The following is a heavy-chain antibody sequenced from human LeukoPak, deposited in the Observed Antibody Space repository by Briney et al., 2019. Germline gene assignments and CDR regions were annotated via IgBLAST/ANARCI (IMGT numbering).Heavy chain of an antibody. CDR2: IYYTGTT. CDR3: AGRAVVPAAVSYFDN. CDR1: RGSITNSSCY. Sequence: SETLSLTCAVFRGSITNSSCYWGWIRQPPGKGLEWIGGIYYTGTTYYSPSLNSRVTISMDTSKNQFSLRLASVTAADTALYYCAGRAVVPAAVSYFDNWGQGTLVTVSS. J-gene: IGHJ4*02. V-gene: IGHV4-39*01. D-gene: IGHD2-2*01.